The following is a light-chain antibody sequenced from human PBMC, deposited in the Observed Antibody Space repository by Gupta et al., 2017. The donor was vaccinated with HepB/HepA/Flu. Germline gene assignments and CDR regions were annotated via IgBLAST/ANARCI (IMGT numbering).Light chain of an antibody. CDR1: SSNIGGGYD. CDR2: GNS. J-gene: IGLJ3*02. V-gene: IGLV1-40*01. Sequence: QSVLTQPPSVSGAPGQRVTISCTGSSSNIGGGYDVHWYQQLPGKAPKLLIYGNSNRPSGVPDRFSGSKSGTSASLAITGLQAEDEADYYCQSYDSSLSVGVFGGGTKLTVL. CDR3: QSYDSSLSVGV.